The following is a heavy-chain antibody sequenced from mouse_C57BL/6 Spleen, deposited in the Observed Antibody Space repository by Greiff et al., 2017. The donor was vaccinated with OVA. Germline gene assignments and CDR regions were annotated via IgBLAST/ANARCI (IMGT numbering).Heavy chain of an antibody. D-gene: IGHD2-4*01. Sequence: QVQLQQPGAELVRPGTSVKLSCKASGYTFTSYWMHWVKQRPGQGLEWIGVIDPSDSYTNYNQKFKGKATLTVDTSSSTAYMQLISLTSEDSAVYYCARSYDYDEAYAMDYWGQGTSVTVSS. J-gene: IGHJ4*01. CDR2: IDPSDSYT. V-gene: IGHV1-59*01. CDR1: GYTFTSYW. CDR3: ARSYDYDEAYAMDY.